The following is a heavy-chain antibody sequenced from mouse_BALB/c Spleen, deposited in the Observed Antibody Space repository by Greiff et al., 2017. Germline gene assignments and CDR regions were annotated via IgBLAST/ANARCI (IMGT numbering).Heavy chain of an antibody. D-gene: IGHD1-1*01. Sequence: DVKLVESGGGLVKPGGSLKLSCAASGFTFSDYYMYWVRQTPEKRLEWVATISDGGSYTYYPDSVKGRFTISRDNAKNNLYLQMSSLKSEDTAMYYCARAITTVYFDYWGQGTTLTVSS. CDR1: GFTFSDYY. V-gene: IGHV5-4*02. CDR2: ISDGGSYT. CDR3: ARAITTVYFDY. J-gene: IGHJ2*01.